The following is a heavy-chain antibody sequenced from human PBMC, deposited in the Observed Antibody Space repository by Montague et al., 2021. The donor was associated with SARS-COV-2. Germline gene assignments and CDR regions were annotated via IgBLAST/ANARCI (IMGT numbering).Heavy chain of an antibody. CDR1: GGSFSGYY. CDR2: INHSGST. J-gene: IGHJ6*02. Sequence: SETLSLTCAVYGGSFSGYYWSWIRQPPGKGLEWIGEINHSGSTNYNPSLESRVTISVDTSKNQFSLKLSSVTAADTAVYYCARGSWHIVVVTAIRDGYYSMDVWGQGTTVTVSS. V-gene: IGHV4-34*01. CDR3: ARGSWHIVVVTAIRDGYYSMDV. D-gene: IGHD2-21*02.